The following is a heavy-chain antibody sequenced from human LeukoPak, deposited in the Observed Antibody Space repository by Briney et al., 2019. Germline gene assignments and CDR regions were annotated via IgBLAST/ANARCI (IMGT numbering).Heavy chain of an antibody. CDR1: GGSFSGYY. J-gene: IGHJ6*03. CDR3: ARAGDGSTIGRRYYYYMDV. CDR2: INHSGST. V-gene: IGHV4-34*01. Sequence: SETLSLTCAVYGGSFSGYYWSWIRQPPGKGLEWIGEINHSGSTNYNPSLKSRVTISVDTSKNQFSLKLSSVTAADTAVYYCARAGDGSTIGRRYYYYMDVWGKGTTVTVSS. D-gene: IGHD5-24*01.